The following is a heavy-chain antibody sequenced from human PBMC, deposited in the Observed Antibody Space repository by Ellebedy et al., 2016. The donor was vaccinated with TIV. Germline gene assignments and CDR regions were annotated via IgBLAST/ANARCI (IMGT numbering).Heavy chain of an antibody. D-gene: IGHD5-18*01. V-gene: IGHV3-13*01. CDR1: GFTFRSYD. CDR2: IGTAGDT. J-gene: IGHJ4*02. Sequence: GGSLRLSCAASGFTFRSYDMHWVRQATGKGLEWVSAIGTAGDTYYPGSVKGRFTISRENAKNSLYLQMNSLRAEDPAVYYCARVRFGDTAVDYWGQGTLVTVSS. CDR3: ARVRFGDTAVDY.